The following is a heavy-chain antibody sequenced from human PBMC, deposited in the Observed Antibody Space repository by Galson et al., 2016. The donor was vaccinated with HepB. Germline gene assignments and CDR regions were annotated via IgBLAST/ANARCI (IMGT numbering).Heavy chain of an antibody. CDR1: GGTFNSYA. Sequence: SVKVSCKASGGTFNSYAISWVRQAPGQGLEWMGGVIPIFGTANYAQNFQGRVTITADDSTRTAYMELSSLTSEDTAVYYCARDPIAAAGSGPTTTFYSYMDVWGKGTTVTVSS. J-gene: IGHJ6*03. D-gene: IGHD6-13*01. CDR3: ARDPIAAAGSGPTTTFYSYMDV. CDR2: VIPIFGTA. V-gene: IGHV1-69*13.